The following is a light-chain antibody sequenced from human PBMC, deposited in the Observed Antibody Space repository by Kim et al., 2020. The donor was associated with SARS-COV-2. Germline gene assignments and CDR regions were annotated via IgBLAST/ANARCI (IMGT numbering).Light chain of an antibody. CDR2: DTS. Sequence: SPGERATLSCRASQRVADYLAWYQQKPGQAPRLLIYDTSIRATGIPARFSGSGAGTDFTLTISSLEPEDFAVYYCQQRTNWPGITFGQGTRLEIK. J-gene: IGKJ5*01. V-gene: IGKV3-11*01. CDR1: QRVADY. CDR3: QQRTNWPGIT.